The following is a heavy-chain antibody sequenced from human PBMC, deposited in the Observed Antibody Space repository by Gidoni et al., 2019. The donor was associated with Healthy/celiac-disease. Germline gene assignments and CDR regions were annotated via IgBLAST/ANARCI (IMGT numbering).Heavy chain of an antibody. V-gene: IGHV1-3*01. D-gene: IGHD6-19*01. Sequence: QVQLVQSGAEVKKPGAAGKVSCKASGYTFTSSAMHWVRPAPGLRHEWMGWINAGNGNTKYTQKFQGRVTITRDTSASTANMGLSSQRSEDTAVYYCARAVAEFDYWGQGTLVTVSS. CDR1: GYTFTSSA. J-gene: IGHJ4*02. CDR3: ARAVAEFDY. CDR2: INAGNGNT.